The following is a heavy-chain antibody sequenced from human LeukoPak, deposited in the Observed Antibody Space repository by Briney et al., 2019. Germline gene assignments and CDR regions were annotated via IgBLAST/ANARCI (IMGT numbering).Heavy chain of an antibody. CDR3: AREIYDSFDS. J-gene: IGHJ4*02. V-gene: IGHV1-2*02. D-gene: IGHD3-3*01. Sequence: GASVKVSCKASGFTFNAYYIHWVRQAPGQGLEWMGWINPNTGDTNFAQKFQGRVTMTRDTSISTAYMDLSRLRSDDTAVYYCAREIYDSFDSWGQGALVTVSS. CDR1: GFTFNAYY. CDR2: INPNTGDT.